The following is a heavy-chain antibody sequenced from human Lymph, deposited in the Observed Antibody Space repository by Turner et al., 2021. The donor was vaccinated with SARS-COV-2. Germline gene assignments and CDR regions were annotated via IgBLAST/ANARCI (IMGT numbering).Heavy chain of an antibody. Sequence: EVQLVESGGNSVHPGGSLRLSCAASGFPFSTSGMHWVRQAPGKGLEYVSALNSFGTTTFYADSVKGRFTISRDNSEDTLYLQMTSLREEDTGVYYCIKGFREGPNGKFVYGMDVWGQGTTVTVSS. CDR2: LNSFGTTT. D-gene: IGHD1-26*01. J-gene: IGHJ6*02. CDR1: GFPFSTSG. CDR3: IKGFREGPNGKFVYGMDV. V-gene: IGHV3-64D*06.